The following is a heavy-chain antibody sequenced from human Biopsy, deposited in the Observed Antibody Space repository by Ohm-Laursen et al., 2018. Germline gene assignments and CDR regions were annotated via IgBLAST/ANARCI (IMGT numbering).Heavy chain of an antibody. CDR2: MNPNSGNT. Sequence: GASVKVSCKASGYTFTSYDINRVRQATGQGLEWMGWMNPNSGNTDYAQKFQGRVTMTRNTSISTAYMELNSLRSEDTAVYYCARGSFWFGGNYYYGLDVWGQGTTVTVSS. CDR1: GYTFTSYD. J-gene: IGHJ6*02. V-gene: IGHV1-8*01. D-gene: IGHD3-10*01. CDR3: ARGSFWFGGNYYYGLDV.